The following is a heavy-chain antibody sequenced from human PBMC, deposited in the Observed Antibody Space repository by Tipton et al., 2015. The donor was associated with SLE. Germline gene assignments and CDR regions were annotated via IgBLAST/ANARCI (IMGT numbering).Heavy chain of an antibody. CDR1: GFTFSSYW. Sequence: LRLSCAASGFTFSSYWRSWIRQPPGKGLEWIGEINHSGSTNYNPSLKSRVTISVDTSKNQFSLKLSSVTAADTAVYYCARGRGSSSSGHYWGQGTLATVSS. CDR2: INHSGST. CDR3: ARGRGSSSSGHY. J-gene: IGHJ4*02. V-gene: IGHV4-34*01. D-gene: IGHD6-6*01.